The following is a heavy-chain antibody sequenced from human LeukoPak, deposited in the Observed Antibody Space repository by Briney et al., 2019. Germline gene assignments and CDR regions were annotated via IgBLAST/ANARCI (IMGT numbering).Heavy chain of an antibody. CDR1: GSSISSHY. CDR3: ARGETYSHGYPYFDS. D-gene: IGHD5-18*01. Sequence: SETLSLTCTVSGSSISSHYWSWIRQPPGKGLEWIGFVYDTGSTNYNPSLNSRVTMSVDTSKNQFSLKLSSVTAADTARYLCARGETYSHGYPYFDSWGQGTLVTVSS. CDR2: VYDTGST. V-gene: IGHV4-59*11. J-gene: IGHJ4*02.